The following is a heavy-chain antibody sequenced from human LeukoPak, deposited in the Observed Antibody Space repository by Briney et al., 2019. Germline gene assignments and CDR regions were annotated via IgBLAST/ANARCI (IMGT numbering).Heavy chain of an antibody. CDR2: IKQDGSEK. V-gene: IGHV3-7*01. J-gene: IGHJ3*02. D-gene: IGHD3-10*01. CDR1: GFTFSSYW. Sequence: GGSLRLSCAASGFTFSSYWMSWVRQAPGKGLEWVANIKQDGSEKYYVDSVKGRFTISRDNAKNSLYLQMNSLRAEDTAVYYYASVYGSGSYYNPDAFDIWGQGTMVTVSS. CDR3: ASVYGSGSYYNPDAFDI.